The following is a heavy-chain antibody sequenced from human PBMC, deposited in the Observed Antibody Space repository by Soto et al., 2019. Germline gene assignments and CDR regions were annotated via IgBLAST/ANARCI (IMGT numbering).Heavy chain of an antibody. Sequence: GGSLRLSCAASGFTFSSYSMNWVRQAPGEGLEWVSSISSSSSYIYYADSVKGRFTISRDNAKNSLYLQMNSLRAEDTAVYYCARAPPIWGSYPRLGLDVWGKGTTVTVSS. CDR1: GFTFSSYS. CDR3: ARAPPIWGSYPRLGLDV. V-gene: IGHV3-21*01. CDR2: ISSSSSYI. J-gene: IGHJ6*04. D-gene: IGHD3-16*02.